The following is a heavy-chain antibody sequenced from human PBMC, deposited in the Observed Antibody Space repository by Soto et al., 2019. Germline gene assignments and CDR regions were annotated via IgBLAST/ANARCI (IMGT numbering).Heavy chain of an antibody. CDR2: MNPNSGNT. V-gene: IGHV1-8*01. J-gene: IGHJ3*02. Sequence: GASVKVSCKASGYTFTSYDINWVRQATGQGLEWIGWMNPNSGNTGYAQKFQGRFTMTRNTSISTAYMELSSLRSEDTAVYYCARGDYDWHDAFDIWGQGTMVTVSS. D-gene: IGHD5-12*01. CDR3: ARGDYDWHDAFDI. CDR1: GYTFTSYD.